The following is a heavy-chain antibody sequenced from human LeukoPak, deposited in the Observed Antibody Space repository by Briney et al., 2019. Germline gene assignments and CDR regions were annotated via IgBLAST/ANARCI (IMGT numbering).Heavy chain of an antibody. J-gene: IGHJ6*03. Sequence: KPSETLSFTCTVSGGSISSYYWSWIRQPPGKGMEWIGSIYTSGSTNYKPSLKSRVTISVDTSKNQFSLKLTSVTAADTGVYYSARLLPPSGSYSYYYYYMDVWGKGTTVTVSS. V-gene: IGHV4-4*09. D-gene: IGHD1-26*01. CDR2: IYTSGST. CDR1: GGSISSYY. CDR3: ARLLPPSGSYSYYYYYMDV.